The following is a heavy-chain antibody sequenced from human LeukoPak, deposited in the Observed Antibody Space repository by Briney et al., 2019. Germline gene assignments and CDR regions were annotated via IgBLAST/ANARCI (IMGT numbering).Heavy chain of an antibody. Sequence: ASVKVSCKASGYTFTSYGISWVRQAPGQGLEWMGWISAYNGNTNCAQKLQGRVTMTTDTSTSTAYMELRSLRSDDTAVYYCARSGGYCSGGSCYSEYYFDYRGQGTLVTVSS. CDR1: GYTFTSYG. CDR3: ARSGGYCSGGSCYSEYYFDY. V-gene: IGHV1-18*01. CDR2: ISAYNGNT. J-gene: IGHJ4*02. D-gene: IGHD2-15*01.